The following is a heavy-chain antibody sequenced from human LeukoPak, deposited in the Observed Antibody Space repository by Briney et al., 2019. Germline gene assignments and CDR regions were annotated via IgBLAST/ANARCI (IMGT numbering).Heavy chain of an antibody. CDR1: GLTFSSYS. CDR3: ARDLSSSSTAYFQH. V-gene: IGHV3-21*01. D-gene: IGHD6-6*01. J-gene: IGHJ1*01. CDR2: ISSSSRYI. Sequence: PGGSLRLSCAASGLTFSSYSMNWVRQAPGKGLEWVSSISSSSRYIYYADSVKGRFTISRDDAKNSLYLQMNSLRAEDTAVYYCARDLSSSSTAYFQHWGQGTLVTVSS.